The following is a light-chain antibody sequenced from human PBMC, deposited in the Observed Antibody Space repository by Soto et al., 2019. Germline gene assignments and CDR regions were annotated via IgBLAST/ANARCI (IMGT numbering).Light chain of an antibody. CDR3: QQYGSSPPYT. V-gene: IGKV3-20*01. Sequence: EIVLTQSPGTLSLSPGERATLSCRASQTVTGNYLAWYQQRPGQSPRLLIYGSSDRATGIPDRFSGSGSGTDVTLPISRVDPEDFAVYYCQQYGSSPPYTFGQGTRLEIK. J-gene: IGKJ2*01. CDR1: QTVTGNY. CDR2: GSS.